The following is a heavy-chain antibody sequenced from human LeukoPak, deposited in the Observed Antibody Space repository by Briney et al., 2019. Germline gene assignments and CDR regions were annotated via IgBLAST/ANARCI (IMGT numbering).Heavy chain of an antibody. CDR2: MNPNSGNT. Sequence: ASVKLSCTASGYTFTRYDVNWVRQATGQGLEWMGWMNPNSGNTGYAQKFQGRVTLTRNTSVSTVDMELSSLRSEDTAVYYCARASLSPEYSSSSTVFDYWGQGTLVTVSS. J-gene: IGHJ4*02. D-gene: IGHD6-6*01. CDR1: GYTFTRYD. CDR3: ARASLSPEYSSSSTVFDY. V-gene: IGHV1-8*03.